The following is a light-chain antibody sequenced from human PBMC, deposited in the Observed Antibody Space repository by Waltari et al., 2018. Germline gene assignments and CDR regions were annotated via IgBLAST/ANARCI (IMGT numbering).Light chain of an antibody. J-gene: IGKJ1*01. CDR1: QGISSY. Sequence: AIRMTQSPSSFSASTGDRVTITCRASQGISSYLAWYQQKPGKAPKLLIYAASTLQSGVPSRFSGSGSGTDFTLTISCLQSEDFATYYCQQYYSYSFPTFGQGTKVEIK. CDR2: AAS. V-gene: IGKV1-8*01. CDR3: QQYYSYSFPT.